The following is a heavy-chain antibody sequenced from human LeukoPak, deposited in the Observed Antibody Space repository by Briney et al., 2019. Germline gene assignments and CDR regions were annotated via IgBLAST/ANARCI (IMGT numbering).Heavy chain of an antibody. V-gene: IGHV4-61*01. CDR1: GYSISTGYY. J-gene: IGHJ5*02. Sequence: SETLSLTCTVSGYSISTGYYWSWIRQPPGKGLEWIGYIYYRGSTNYNPSLKSRVTISVDTSKNQFSLKLSSVTAADTAVYYCARGLDCSSTSCYASWFHWFDPWGQGTLVTVSS. CDR3: ARGLDCSSTSCYASWFHWFDP. D-gene: IGHD2-2*01. CDR2: IYYRGST.